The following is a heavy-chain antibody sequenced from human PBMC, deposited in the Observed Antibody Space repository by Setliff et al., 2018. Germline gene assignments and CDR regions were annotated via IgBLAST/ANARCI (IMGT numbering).Heavy chain of an antibody. V-gene: IGHV1-18*01. J-gene: IGHJ6*03. D-gene: IGHD6-19*01. CDR3: ARGVAGAPPNYYYMDA. CDR2: ISPYTGNT. Sequence: ASVKVSCKASGYSFSDSAVNWVRQAPGQGLEWMGWISPYTGNTYSAQRFQGRVTLTTDTSTSTAYMEVKSLTSDDTAVYYCARGVAGAPPNYYYMDAWGRGTTVTVSS. CDR1: GYSFSDSA.